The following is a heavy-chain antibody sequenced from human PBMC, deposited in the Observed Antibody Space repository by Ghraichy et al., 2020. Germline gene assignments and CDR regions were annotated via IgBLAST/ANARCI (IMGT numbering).Heavy chain of an antibody. J-gene: IGHJ6*03. Sequence: SQTLSLTCTVSRVSISGYYWGWIRQPPGKGLEWIGYIYNSEYTNYNPPLKSRVTISGDTSKNPFSLKLSSVTPADTAVYYCARDRRWGGYYMDVWGKGTTVTVSS. V-gene: IGHV4-59*01. CDR3: ARDRRWGGYYMDV. CDR1: RVSISGYY. CDR2: IYNSEYT. D-gene: IGHD3-16*01.